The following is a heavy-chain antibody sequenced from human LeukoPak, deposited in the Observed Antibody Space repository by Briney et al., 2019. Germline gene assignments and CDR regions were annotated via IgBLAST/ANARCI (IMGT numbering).Heavy chain of an antibody. CDR2: IYYSGST. CDR3: ARDGRTTVTTSVPNRHQPDAFDI. CDR1: GGSISSYY. Sequence: PSETLSLTCTVSGGSISSYYWSWIRQPPGKGLEWIGYIYYSGSTNYNPSLKSRVTISVDTSKNQFSLKLSSVTAADTAVYYCARDGRTTVTTSVPNRHQPDAFDIWGQGTMVTVSS. V-gene: IGHV4-59*01. J-gene: IGHJ3*02. D-gene: IGHD4-17*01.